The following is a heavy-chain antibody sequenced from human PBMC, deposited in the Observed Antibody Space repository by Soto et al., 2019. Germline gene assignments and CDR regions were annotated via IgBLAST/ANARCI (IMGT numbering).Heavy chain of an antibody. J-gene: IGHJ6*03. V-gene: IGHV1-8*01. Sequence: ASVKVSCKASGYTFTSYDINWVRQATGQGLEWMGWMNPNSGNTGYAQKFQGRVTMTRNTSISTAYMELSSLRSEDTAVYYCARKDIVVLPAARPYYYYYMDVWGKGTTVTVSS. CDR2: MNPNSGNT. CDR3: ARKDIVVLPAARPYYYYYMDV. D-gene: IGHD2-2*01. CDR1: GYTFTSYD.